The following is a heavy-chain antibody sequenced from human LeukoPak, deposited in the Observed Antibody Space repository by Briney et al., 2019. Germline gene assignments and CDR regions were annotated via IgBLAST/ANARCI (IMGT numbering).Heavy chain of an antibody. CDR1: GGSFSGYY. V-gene: IGHV4-34*01. CDR3: AKFGDSNF. J-gene: IGHJ4*02. Sequence: SETLSLTCAVYGGSFSGYYWSWIRQPPGKGLEWIGEINHSGGTNYNPSLKSRVTISVDTSKNQFSLKLSSVTAADTAVYYCAKFGDSNFWGQGSLVTVSS. CDR2: INHSGGT. D-gene: IGHD3-16*01.